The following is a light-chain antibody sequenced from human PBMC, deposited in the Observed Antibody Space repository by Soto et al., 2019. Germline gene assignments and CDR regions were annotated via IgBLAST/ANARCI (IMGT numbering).Light chain of an antibody. J-gene: IGLJ3*02. CDR2: DNN. CDR1: SSNIGSNY. Sequence: QSVLTQPPSASGTPGQRVTISCSGSSSNIGSNYVSWYQQLPGTAPKLLIYDNNQRPSGVPDRFSGSKSGTSASLAISGLRSEDEADYYCAAWDDNLSVLFGGGTKLTVL. V-gene: IGLV1-47*02. CDR3: AAWDDNLSVL.